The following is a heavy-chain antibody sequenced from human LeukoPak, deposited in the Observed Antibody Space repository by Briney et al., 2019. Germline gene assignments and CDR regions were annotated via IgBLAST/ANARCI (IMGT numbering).Heavy chain of an antibody. J-gene: IGHJ6*02. CDR2: WNSGSI. V-gene: IGHV3-9*01. CDR3: AKDLGRVYYYYGMDV. Sequence: WNSGSIGYADSVKGRFTISRDNAKNSLYLQMNSLRAEDTALYYCAKDLGRVYYYYGMDVWGQGTTVTVSS. D-gene: IGHD7-27*01.